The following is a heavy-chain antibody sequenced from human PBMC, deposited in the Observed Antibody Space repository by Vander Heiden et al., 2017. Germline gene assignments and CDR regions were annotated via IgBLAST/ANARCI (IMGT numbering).Heavy chain of an antibody. V-gene: IGHV4-39*01. CDR3: ARQRPAVYSSGNWFDP. CDR1: GGSISSSSYY. Sequence: QLQLQESGPGLVKPSETLSLTCTVSGGSISSSSYYWGWIRQPPGKGLEWMGSIYYSGSTYYNPSLKSRVTISVDTSKNQFSLKLSSVTAADTAVYYCARQRPAVYSSGNWFDPWGQGTLVTVSS. CDR2: IYYSGST. D-gene: IGHD6-25*01. J-gene: IGHJ5*02.